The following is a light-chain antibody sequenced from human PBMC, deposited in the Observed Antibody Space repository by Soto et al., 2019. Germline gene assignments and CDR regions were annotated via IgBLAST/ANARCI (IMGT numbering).Light chain of an antibody. CDR3: QQYNNWPRYT. CDR1: QSVSTS. J-gene: IGKJ2*01. Sequence: EVVMTQSPVTLSVSPGGRATISCRASQSVSTSVAWYQQQPGQSPRLLIYFASTRATGTPARLSGSGSGTEFTLSISSLQSEDFAVYYCQQYNNWPRYTFGQGTKVEIK. CDR2: FAS. V-gene: IGKV3-15*01.